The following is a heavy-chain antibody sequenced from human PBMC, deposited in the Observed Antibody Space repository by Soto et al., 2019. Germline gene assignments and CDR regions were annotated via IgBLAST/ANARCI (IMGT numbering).Heavy chain of an antibody. D-gene: IGHD3-16*01. J-gene: IGHJ5*02. CDR1: GGSISPINW. V-gene: IGHV4-4*02. CDR3: ARSPNIHSQTYIDP. Sequence: TSETLSLTCGVSGGSISPINWWSWVRQTPGKELEWIGEIYHTGTTDYNPSPKSRVTISIDKSKNQIFLNLTSVTAADTALYYCARSPNIHSQTYIDPWGQGTWVTVSS. CDR2: IYHTGTT.